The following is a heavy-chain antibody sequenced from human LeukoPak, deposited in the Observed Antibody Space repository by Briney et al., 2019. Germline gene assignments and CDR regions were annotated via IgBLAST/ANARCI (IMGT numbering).Heavy chain of an antibody. CDR1: GGSISSGSYY. CDR3: ARGYYGFWSGYYWKPQIRDYYYYYYMDV. CDR2: IYTSGST. J-gene: IGHJ6*03. Sequence: SETLSLTCTVSGGSISSGSYYWSWIRQPAGKGLEWIGRIYTSGSTNYNPSLKSRVTISVDTSKNQFSLKLSSVTAADTAVYYCARGYYGFWSGYYWKPQIRDYYYYYYMDVWGKGTTVTVSS. D-gene: IGHD3-3*01. V-gene: IGHV4-61*02.